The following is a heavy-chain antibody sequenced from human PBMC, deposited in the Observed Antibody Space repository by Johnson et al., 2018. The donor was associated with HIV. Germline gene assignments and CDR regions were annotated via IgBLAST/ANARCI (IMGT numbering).Heavy chain of an antibody. CDR3: AKTLSPCYYDSSGYYQSYDSFDI. Sequence: QVQLVESGGGVVQPGGSLRLSCVASGFIFSSSGMHWVRQAPGKGLEWVAFIQYDGSNKFYVDSVKGRSTISRDNSKNTLYLQMNSLRPEDTAVDYCAKTLSPCYYDSSGYYQSYDSFDIWGQGTMVSVSS. V-gene: IGHV3-30*02. J-gene: IGHJ3*02. D-gene: IGHD3-22*01. CDR1: GFIFSSSG. CDR2: IQYDGSNK.